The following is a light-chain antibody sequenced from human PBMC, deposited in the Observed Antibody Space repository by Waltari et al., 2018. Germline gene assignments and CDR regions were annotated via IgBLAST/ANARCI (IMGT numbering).Light chain of an antibody. Sequence: QSVLTQPPSASGTPGQRVTISCSGSSSNIGSNYVYWYQQLPGTAPKLLIYRNNQRPSVVPDRFSGSKSGTSASLAISGLRSEDEADYYCAAWDDSLSGNVFGTGTKVTVL. V-gene: IGLV1-47*01. CDR2: RNN. CDR1: SSNIGSNY. CDR3: AAWDDSLSGNV. J-gene: IGLJ1*01.